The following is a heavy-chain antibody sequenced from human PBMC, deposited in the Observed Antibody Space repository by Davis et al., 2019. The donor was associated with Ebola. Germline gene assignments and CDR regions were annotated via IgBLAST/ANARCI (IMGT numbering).Heavy chain of an antibody. J-gene: IGHJ6*02. V-gene: IGHV4-34*01. D-gene: IGHD4-17*01. CDR1: GGSFSGYY. CDR2: INHSGST. CDR3: ARGLVYGGDYNYYYYYGMDV. Sequence: PSETLSLTCAVYGGSFSGYYWSWIRQPPGKGLEWIGEINHSGSTNYNPSLKSRVTISVDTSKNQFSLKLSSVTAADTAVYYCARGLVYGGDYNYYYYYGMDVWGQGTTVTVSS.